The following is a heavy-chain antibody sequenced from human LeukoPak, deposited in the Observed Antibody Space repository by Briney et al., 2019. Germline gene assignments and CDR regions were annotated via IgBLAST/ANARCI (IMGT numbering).Heavy chain of an antibody. V-gene: IGHV3-23*01. CDR3: AKKIDSGSYPLDY. Sequence: GGSLRLSCAASGFTFGSFSMSWVRQAPGKGLEWVSVISGSGETTFYADSVRGRFTISRDNSKSTLYLQMTSLRAEDTGVYYCAKKIDSGSYPLDYWGQGTLVTISS. CDR2: ISGSGETT. D-gene: IGHD3-10*01. J-gene: IGHJ4*02. CDR1: GFTFGSFS.